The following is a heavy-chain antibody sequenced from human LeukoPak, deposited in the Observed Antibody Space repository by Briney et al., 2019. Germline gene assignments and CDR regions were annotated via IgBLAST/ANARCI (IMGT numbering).Heavy chain of an antibody. CDR3: ARETGGGYDYFYFDY. CDR1: GFTFSSCS. V-gene: IGHV3-21*01. J-gene: IGHJ4*02. D-gene: IGHD5-12*01. Sequence: GGSLRLSCAASGFTFSSCSMNWVRQAPGKGLEWVSSISSSSSYIYYADSVKGRFTISRDNAKNSLYLQMNSLRAEDTAVYYCARETGGGYDYFYFDYWGQGTLVTVSS. CDR2: ISSSSSYI.